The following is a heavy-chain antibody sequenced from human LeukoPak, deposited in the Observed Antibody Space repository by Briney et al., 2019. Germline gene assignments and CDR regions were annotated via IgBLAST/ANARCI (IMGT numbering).Heavy chain of an antibody. J-gene: IGHJ3*02. CDR3: ATHYYDSSPGAFDI. CDR2: IYPGDSDT. CDR1: GYSFTSYW. D-gene: IGHD3-22*01. V-gene: IGHV5-51*01. Sequence: GESLKTSCKGSGYSFTSYWIGWVRQMPGKGLEWMGIIYPGDSDTRYSPSFEGQVTISADKSISTAYLQWSSLKASDTAMYYCATHYYDSSPGAFDIWGQGTMVNVSS.